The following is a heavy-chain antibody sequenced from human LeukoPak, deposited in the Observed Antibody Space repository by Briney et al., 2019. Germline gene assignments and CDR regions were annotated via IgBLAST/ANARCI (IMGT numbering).Heavy chain of an antibody. J-gene: IGHJ4*02. V-gene: IGHV1-8*01. CDR3: ARDNPSQGEKGFDY. Sequence: ASVKVSCKASGYTFTSYDINWVRQATGQGLEWMGWMNPNSGNTGYAQKFQGRVTMTRNTSISTAYMELGSLRSEDTAVYYCARDNPSQGEKGFDYWGQGTLVTVSS. D-gene: IGHD3-16*01. CDR2: MNPNSGNT. CDR1: GYTFTSYD.